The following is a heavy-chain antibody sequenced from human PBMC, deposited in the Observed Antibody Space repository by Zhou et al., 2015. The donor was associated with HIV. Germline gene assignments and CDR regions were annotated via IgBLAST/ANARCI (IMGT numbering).Heavy chain of an antibody. J-gene: IGHJ4*02. D-gene: IGHD6-13*01. V-gene: IGHV1-69*12. CDR3: AGARASGGQQLVRVDFDY. Sequence: QVQLVQSGAEVKKPGSSVKVSCKASGGTFSSYAISWVRQAPGQGLEWMGGIIPIFGTANYAQKFQGRVTITADESTSTAYMELSSLRSEDTAVYYCAGARASGGQQLVRVDFDYWGQGTLVTVSS. CDR2: IIPIFGTA. CDR1: GGTFSSYA.